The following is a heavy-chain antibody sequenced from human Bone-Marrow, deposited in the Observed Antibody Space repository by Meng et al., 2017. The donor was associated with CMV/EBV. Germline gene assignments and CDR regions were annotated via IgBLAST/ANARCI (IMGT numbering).Heavy chain of an antibody. CDR2: VNPEGGET. D-gene: IGHD2-2*01. J-gene: IGHJ6*02. CDR3: AHEARHNAHALDV. V-gene: IGHV1-69-2*01. Sequence: ASVKVSCKISGNIFNDYFMHWVQQAPGKGLEWMGLVNPEGGETTYAEKFHGRITITADTSTETAYMELSSVTSEDTAVYYCAHEARHNAHALDVWGQGTPVTVSS. CDR1: GNIFNDYF.